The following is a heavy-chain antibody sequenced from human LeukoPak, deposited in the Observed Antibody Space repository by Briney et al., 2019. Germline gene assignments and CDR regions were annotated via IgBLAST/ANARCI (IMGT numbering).Heavy chain of an antibody. J-gene: IGHJ4*02. CDR3: AKYYRNSGSYLHYFDY. D-gene: IGHD3-10*01. V-gene: IGHV3-23*01. Sequence: PGGSLRLSCAASGFTFSSYAMSWVRQAPGKGLEWVSAISGSGGSTYYADSVKGRFTISRDNSKNTLYLQMNSLRAEDTAVYYCAKYYRNSGSYLHYFDYWGQGTLVTVSS. CDR1: GFTFSSYA. CDR2: ISGSGGST.